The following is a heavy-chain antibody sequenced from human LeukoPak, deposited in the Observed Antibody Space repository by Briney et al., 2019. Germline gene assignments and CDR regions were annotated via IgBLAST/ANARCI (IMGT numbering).Heavy chain of an antibody. D-gene: IGHD6-6*01. Sequence: GGSLRLSCAASGFTFSSYGMHWVRQAPGKGLEWVSFIRYDGSDKYYADSVRGRFTISRDNSKNTLYLQMNSLRAEDTAVYYCASGKKQLGGLDAFDIWGQGTMVTVSS. CDR2: IRYDGSDK. CDR3: ASGKKQLGGLDAFDI. J-gene: IGHJ3*02. CDR1: GFTFSSYG. V-gene: IGHV3-30*02.